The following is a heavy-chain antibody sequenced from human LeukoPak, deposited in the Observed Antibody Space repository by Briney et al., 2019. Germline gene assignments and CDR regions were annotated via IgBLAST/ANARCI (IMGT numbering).Heavy chain of an antibody. CDR2: IYHSGGT. V-gene: IGHV4-31*03. D-gene: IGHD2-21*02. CDR3: ARYTAPLQDFDY. CDR1: GGSFSSGGYY. J-gene: IGHJ4*02. Sequence: SETLSLTRTVSGGSFSSGGYYWSWIRQHPGKGLEWIGYIYHSGGTYYNPSLKSRLTISVDTSKNQFSLKLSSVTAADTAVYYCARYTAPLQDFDYWGQGTLVTVSS.